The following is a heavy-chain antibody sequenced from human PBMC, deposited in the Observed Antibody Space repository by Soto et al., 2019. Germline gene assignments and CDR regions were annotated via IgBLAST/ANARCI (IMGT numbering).Heavy chain of an antibody. V-gene: IGHV3-21*01. CDR3: ARDWAAALDY. CDR2: ISGSRGYI. J-gene: IGHJ4*02. Sequence: GGSLRLSFAASGFIFSDYTMNWVRQARGKRREWVSSISGSRGYIYYGESGKGRFTISRDNAKNSVVLQMNNLRAEDTAVYYCARDWAAALDYWGPGTLVIVSS. CDR1: GFIFSDYT. D-gene: IGHD6-13*01.